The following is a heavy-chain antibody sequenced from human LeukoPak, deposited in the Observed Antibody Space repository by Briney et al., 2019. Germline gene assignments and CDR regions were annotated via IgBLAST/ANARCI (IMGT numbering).Heavy chain of an antibody. CDR3: ARGNDYGDYGLDY. V-gene: IGHV4-4*02. CDR2: IYHSGST. Sequence: SGTLSLTCAVSGGSISSSNWWSWVRQPPGKGLEWIGEIYHSGSTNYNPSLESRVTISVDKSKNQFSLKLSSVTAADTAVYYCARGNDYGDYGLDYWGQGTLVTVSS. CDR1: GGSISSSNW. J-gene: IGHJ4*02. D-gene: IGHD4-17*01.